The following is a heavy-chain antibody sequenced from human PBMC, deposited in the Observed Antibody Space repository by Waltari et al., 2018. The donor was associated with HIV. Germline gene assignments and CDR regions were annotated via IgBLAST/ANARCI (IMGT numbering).Heavy chain of an antibody. J-gene: IGHJ4*02. CDR3: AREKAVAGLIDY. Sequence: EVQLVESGGGLVKPGGSLRLSCAASGFTFSSYSMNWVRQAPGKGLEWVSSISSSSSYIYYADSVKGRFTISRDNAKNSLYLQMNSLRAEDTAVYYCAREKAVAGLIDYWGQGTLVTVSS. CDR1: GFTFSSYS. D-gene: IGHD6-19*01. CDR2: ISSSSSYI. V-gene: IGHV3-21*01.